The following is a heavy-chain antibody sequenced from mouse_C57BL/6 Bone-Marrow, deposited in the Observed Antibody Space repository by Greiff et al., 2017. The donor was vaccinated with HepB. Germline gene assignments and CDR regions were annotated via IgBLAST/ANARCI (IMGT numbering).Heavy chain of an antibody. CDR2: ISNGGGST. V-gene: IGHV5-12*01. Sequence: EVQRVESGGGLVQPGGSLKLSCAASGFTFSDYYMYWVRQTPEKRLEWVAYISNGGGSTYYPDTVKGRFTISRDNAKNTLYLQMSRLKSEDTAMYYCARPPWFAYWGQGTLVTVSA. J-gene: IGHJ3*01. CDR3: ARPPWFAY. CDR1: GFTFSDYY.